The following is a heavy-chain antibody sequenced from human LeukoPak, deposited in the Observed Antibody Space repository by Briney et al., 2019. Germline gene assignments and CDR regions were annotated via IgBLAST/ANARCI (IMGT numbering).Heavy chain of an antibody. CDR2: INPYNGNT. V-gene: IGHV1-18*01. CDR3: ARERSGWFFSN. J-gene: IGHJ4*02. CDR1: GYSFTSYG. D-gene: IGHD6-19*01. Sequence: GASVKVSCKASGYSFTSYGITWVRQAPGQGLEWMGWINPYNGNTNYAQKLRGRVTMTTDTSTSTAYMDLRSLRSDDTAVYYCARERSGWFFSNWGQGTLVTVSS.